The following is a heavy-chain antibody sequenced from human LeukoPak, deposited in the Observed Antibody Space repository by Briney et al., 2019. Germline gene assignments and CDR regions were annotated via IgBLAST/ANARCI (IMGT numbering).Heavy chain of an antibody. CDR3: AKDPEIRSPGMDV. V-gene: IGHV3-23*01. CDR2: ISGSGGST. CDR1: GFTFSSYA. J-gene: IGHJ6*02. Sequence: PGGSLRLSCAVSGFTFSSYAMNWVRQAPGKGLEWVSAISGSGGSTYYADSVKGRFTISRDNSKNTLYLQMNSLRAEDTAVYYCAKDPEIRSPGMDVWGQGTTVTVSS.